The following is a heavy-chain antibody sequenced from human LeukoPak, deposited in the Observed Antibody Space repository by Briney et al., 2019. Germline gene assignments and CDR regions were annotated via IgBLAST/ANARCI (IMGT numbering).Heavy chain of an antibody. D-gene: IGHD6-13*01. Sequence: PGGSMRLSCAASGFTFSSYWMSWVRQAPGKGLEWVANTKYDGSEKYYVDSVKGRFTISRDNAKNSLYLQMNGLRAEDTAVYYCARDIEAAGLFLDYWGQGTLVTVSS. V-gene: IGHV3-7*01. CDR1: GFTFSSYW. CDR3: ARDIEAAGLFLDY. CDR2: TKYDGSEK. J-gene: IGHJ4*02.